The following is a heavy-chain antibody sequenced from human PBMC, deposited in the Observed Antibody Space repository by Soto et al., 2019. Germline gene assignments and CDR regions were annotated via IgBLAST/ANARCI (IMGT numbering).Heavy chain of an antibody. V-gene: IGHV1-2*02. D-gene: IGHD3-22*01. CDR1: GYTFTGYY. CDR2: INPKTGAT. CDR3: AKTYDGSGQPSHWFGP. J-gene: IGHJ5*02. Sequence: ASVKVSCKASGYTFTGYYIHWVRQAPGQGLEWVGWINPKTGATDFAQRFQGRVTMTRDTSITTAYMDLSSLTPDDTATYYCAKTYDGSGQPSHWFGPWGQGTPVTV.